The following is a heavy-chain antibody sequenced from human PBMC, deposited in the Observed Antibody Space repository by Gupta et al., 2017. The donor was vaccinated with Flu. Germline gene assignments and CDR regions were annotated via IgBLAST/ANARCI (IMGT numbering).Heavy chain of an antibody. J-gene: IGHJ5*02. CDR2: ISGSGDST. Sequence: EVQLLQSGGGLVQPGGSLRLSCAASGFTFRRYAMSWVRQAPGKGPEWVSTISGSGDSTYYADSARGRFTISRDNSKNTLDLQMNSLRVDDTAVYYCAKWRGKPHWFDPWGQGALVTVSS. V-gene: IGHV3-23*01. CDR3: AKWRGKPHWFDP. D-gene: IGHD3-10*01. CDR1: GFTFRRYA.